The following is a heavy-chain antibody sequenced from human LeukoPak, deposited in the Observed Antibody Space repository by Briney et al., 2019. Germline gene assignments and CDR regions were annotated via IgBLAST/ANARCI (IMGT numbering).Heavy chain of an antibody. D-gene: IGHD1-1*01. Sequence: KPSETLTLTCAVSGGSFSGHYWSWIRQSPGKGLEWIGEITERGSTNYNPSLKSRVTISRDTSKNHFSLKVSSVTAADTAVYYCARGPITEDGTFHSPYARGEGTLVTVSS. CDR1: GGSFSGHY. CDR3: ARGPITEDGTFHSPYA. CDR2: ITERGST. J-gene: IGHJ4*02. V-gene: IGHV4-34*01.